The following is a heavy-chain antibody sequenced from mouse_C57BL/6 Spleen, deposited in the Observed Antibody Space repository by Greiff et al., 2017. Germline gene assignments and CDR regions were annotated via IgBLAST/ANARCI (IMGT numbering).Heavy chain of an antibody. D-gene: IGHD2-3*01. V-gene: IGHV1-85*01. CDR1: GYTFTSYD. CDR2: IYPRDGST. CDR3: ATYDGYYVGY. J-gene: IGHJ2*01. Sequence: VKLVESGPELVKPGASVKLSCKASGYTFTSYDINWVKQRPGQGLEWIGWIYPRDGSTKYNEKFKGKATLTVDTSSSTAYMELHSLTSEDSAVYFCATYDGYYVGYWGQGTTLTVSS.